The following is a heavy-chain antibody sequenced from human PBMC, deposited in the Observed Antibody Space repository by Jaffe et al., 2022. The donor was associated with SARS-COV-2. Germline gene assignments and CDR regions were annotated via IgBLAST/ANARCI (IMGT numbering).Heavy chain of an antibody. J-gene: IGHJ3*02. V-gene: IGHV4-61*02. Sequence: QVQLQESGPGLVKPSQTLSLTCTVSGGSISSGSYYWSWIRQPAGKGLEWIGRIYTSGSTNYNPSLKSRVTISVDTSKNQFSLKLSSVTAADTAVYYCARGGLFHAFDIWGQGTMVTVSS. CDR2: IYTSGST. D-gene: IGHD3-10*02. CDR3: ARGGLFHAFDI. CDR1: GGSISSGSYY.